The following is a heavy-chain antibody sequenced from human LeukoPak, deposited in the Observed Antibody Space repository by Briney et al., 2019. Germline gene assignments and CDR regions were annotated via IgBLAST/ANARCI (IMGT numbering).Heavy chain of an antibody. V-gene: IGHV3-30*18. D-gene: IGHD3-10*01. CDR2: ISYDGSNK. Sequence: SCKASGGTFSSYGMHWVRQAPGKGLEWVAVISYDGSNKYYADSVKGRFTISRDNSKNTLYLQMNSLRAEDTDVYYCAKVVRGVPYYYYYYGMDVWGQGTTVTVSS. J-gene: IGHJ6*02. CDR1: GGTFSSYG. CDR3: AKVVRGVPYYYYYYGMDV.